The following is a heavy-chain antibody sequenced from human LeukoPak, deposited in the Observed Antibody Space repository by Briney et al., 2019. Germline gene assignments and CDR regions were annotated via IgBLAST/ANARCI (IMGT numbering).Heavy chain of an antibody. D-gene: IGHD3-3*01. Sequence: ASVKVSCTASGYTFTIYYMHWVRQAPGQGLEWMGMINPSGGSTSYAQKFQGRVTMTRDTSTSTVSMELSSLRSEDTAVYYCARDFSVEWLSEGGNWFDPWGQGTLVTVSS. V-gene: IGHV1-46*01. CDR1: GYTFTIYY. CDR2: INPSGGST. CDR3: ARDFSVEWLSEGGNWFDP. J-gene: IGHJ5*02.